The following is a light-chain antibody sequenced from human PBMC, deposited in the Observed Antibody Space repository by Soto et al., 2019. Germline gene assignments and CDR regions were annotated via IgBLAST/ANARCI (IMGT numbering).Light chain of an antibody. Sequence: EVVLTQSPGTLSLSRGERATLSCRASERIYSAYLGWYQQKPGQAPRLLIHGATTRATGIPARFSGSGSGTEFTLTISSLQSEDFAVYYCQQYNNWPRTFGQGTKVDIK. CDR3: QQYNNWPRT. J-gene: IGKJ1*01. V-gene: IGKV3-15*01. CDR1: ERIYSAY. CDR2: GAT.